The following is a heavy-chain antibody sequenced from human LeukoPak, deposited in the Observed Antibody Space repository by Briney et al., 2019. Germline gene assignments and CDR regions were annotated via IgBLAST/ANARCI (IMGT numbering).Heavy chain of an antibody. D-gene: IGHD3-22*01. Sequence: PGGSLRLSCAASGFTFSSYAMSWVRQAPGKGLEWVSSISSSSSYIYYADSVKGRFTISRDNAKNSLYLQMNSLRAEDTAVYYCARDLYYDSSGPAPFDYWGQGTLVTVSS. V-gene: IGHV3-21*01. CDR2: ISSSSSYI. CDR1: GFTFSSYA. CDR3: ARDLYYDSSGPAPFDY. J-gene: IGHJ4*02.